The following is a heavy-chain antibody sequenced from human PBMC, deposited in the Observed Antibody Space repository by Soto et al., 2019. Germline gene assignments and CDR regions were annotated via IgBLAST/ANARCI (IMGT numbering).Heavy chain of an antibody. D-gene: IGHD6-6*01. J-gene: IGHJ4*02. CDR3: ARLRYSSSSGDAFDY. CDR2: IYYSGST. V-gene: IGHV4-39*01. CDR1: GGSISSSSYY. Sequence: SETLSLTCTVSGGSISSSSYYWGWIRQPPGKGLEWIGSIYYSGSTYYNPSLKSRVTISVDTTKNQFSLKLSSVTAADTAVYYCARLRYSSSSGDAFDYWGQGNPVTVSS.